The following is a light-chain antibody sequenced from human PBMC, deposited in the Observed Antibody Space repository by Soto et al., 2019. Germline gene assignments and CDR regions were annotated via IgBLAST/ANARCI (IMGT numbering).Light chain of an antibody. CDR1: SSDVGGYNY. CDR2: DVT. V-gene: IGLV2-14*01. Sequence: QSVLTQPASVSGSPGQSITISCTGTSSDVGGYNYVSWYQQHPVKAPKLMIYDVTNRPSGVSDRFSGSKSGNTASLTISGLQAEDQADNYCSSYTSSSTPYVFGTSTKVTVL. CDR3: SSYTSSSTPYV. J-gene: IGLJ1*01.